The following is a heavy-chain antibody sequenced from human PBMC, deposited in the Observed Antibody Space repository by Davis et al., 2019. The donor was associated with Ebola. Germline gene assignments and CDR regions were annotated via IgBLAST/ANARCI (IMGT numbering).Heavy chain of an antibody. Sequence: GESLKISCAASGFTFSDYYMSWIRQAPGKGLEWVSYISSSGSTIYYVDSVKGRFTISRDNAKNSLYLQMNSLRAEDTAVYYCARGLAARRYYYGMDVWGQGTTVTVSS. J-gene: IGHJ6*02. D-gene: IGHD6-6*01. CDR3: ARGLAARRYYYGMDV. CDR1: GFTFSDYY. V-gene: IGHV3-11*01. CDR2: ISSSGSTI.